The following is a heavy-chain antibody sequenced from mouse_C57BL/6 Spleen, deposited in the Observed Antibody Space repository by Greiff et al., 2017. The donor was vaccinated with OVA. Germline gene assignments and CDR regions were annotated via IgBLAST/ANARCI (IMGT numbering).Heavy chain of an antibody. Sequence: VQLQQPGAELVMPGASVKLSCKASGYTFTSYWMHWVKQRPGQGLEWIGDIDPSDGCTNYNQKFKSKATLTVDKSSSTAYMQLSSLTSEDSAVYYCARTGCYYGSSSHAMDYWGQGTSVTVSS. CDR3: ARTGCYYGSSSHAMDY. V-gene: IGHV1-69*01. CDR1: GYTFTSYW. J-gene: IGHJ4*01. CDR2: IDPSDGCT. D-gene: IGHD1-1*01.